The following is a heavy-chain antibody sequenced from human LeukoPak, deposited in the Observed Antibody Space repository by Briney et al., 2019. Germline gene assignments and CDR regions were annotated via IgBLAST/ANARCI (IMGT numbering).Heavy chain of an antibody. V-gene: IGHV4-34*01. J-gene: IGHJ4*02. Sequence: SETLSLTCAVYGGSFSGYYWSWIRQPPGKGLEWIGEINHSGSTNYNPSLKSRVTISVDTSKNQLSPKPSSVTAADTAVYYCARAPGYSYGYIYFDYWGQGTLVTVSS. CDR1: GGSFSGYY. CDR2: INHSGST. CDR3: ARAPGYSYGYIYFDY. D-gene: IGHD5-18*01.